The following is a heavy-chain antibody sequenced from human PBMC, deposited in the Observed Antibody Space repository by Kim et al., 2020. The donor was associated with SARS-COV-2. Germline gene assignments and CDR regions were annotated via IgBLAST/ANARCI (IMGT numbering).Heavy chain of an antibody. CDR1: GGSVSSGSYY. V-gene: IGHV4-61*01. Sequence: SETLSLTCTVSGGSVSSGSYYWSWIRQPPGKGLEWIGSIYHSGSTYYNPFLKSRVTISVDTSKNQFSLKLSSVTAADTAVYYCARDAYRWLQLEGWFDPWGQGTLVTVSS. CDR2: IYHSGST. CDR3: ARDAYRWLQLEGWFDP. J-gene: IGHJ5*02. D-gene: IGHD5-12*01.